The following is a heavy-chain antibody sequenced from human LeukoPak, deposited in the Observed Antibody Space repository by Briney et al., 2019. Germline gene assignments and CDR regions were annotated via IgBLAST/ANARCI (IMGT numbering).Heavy chain of an antibody. CDR1: GGSISSYY. Sequence: PSETLSLTCTVSGGSISSYYWSWIRQPPGKGLEWIGYIYYSGSTNYNPSLKSRVTMSVDTSKNQFSLKLSSVTAADTAVYYCARVRIAAYYFDYWGQGTLVTVSS. CDR3: ARVRIAAYYFDY. D-gene: IGHD6-6*01. J-gene: IGHJ4*02. V-gene: IGHV4-59*12. CDR2: IYYSGST.